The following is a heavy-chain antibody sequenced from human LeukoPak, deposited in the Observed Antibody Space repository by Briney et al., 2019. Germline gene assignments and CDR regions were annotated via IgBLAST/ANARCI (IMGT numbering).Heavy chain of an antibody. CDR2: VDGGGGGT. V-gene: IGHV3-23*01. D-gene: IGHD6-13*01. CDR3: AKQSAGSAAWYSLHYDF. CDR1: GFTLSSYA. J-gene: IGHJ4*02. Sequence: GGSLRLSCAASGFTLSSYAMTWVRQAPGRGLEWVSSVDGGGGGTYYADSVKGRFTISRDNAKDTLYLQMNGLRAEDTAVYFCAKQSAGSAAWYSLHYDFWGQGTLVTVSS.